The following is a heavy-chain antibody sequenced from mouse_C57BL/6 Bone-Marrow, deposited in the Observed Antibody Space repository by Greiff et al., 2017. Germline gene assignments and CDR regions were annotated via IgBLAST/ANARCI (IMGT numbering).Heavy chain of an antibody. CDR2: ISSGSSTI. CDR3: ARRWFAY. J-gene: IGHJ3*01. Sequence: EVMLVESGGGLVKPGGSLKLSCAASGFTFSDYGMHWVRQAPEQGLEWVAYISSGSSTIYYADTVKGRFTISRDNAKDTLFLQMTSLRSEDTAMYYCARRWFAYWGQWTLVTVSA. V-gene: IGHV5-17*01. CDR1: GFTFSDYG.